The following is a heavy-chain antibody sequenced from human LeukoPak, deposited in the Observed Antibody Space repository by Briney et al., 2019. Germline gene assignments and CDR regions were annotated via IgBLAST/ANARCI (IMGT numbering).Heavy chain of an antibody. CDR3: ARESSKVVPTHFDH. D-gene: IGHD2-15*01. CDR2: INPNKGST. Sequence: ASVKVPCKTSGYTFTGYYIHWVRQAPGQGLEWMGWINPNKGSTKSAQNFQDRVTLTRYTSIDTAYMERSRLTADDTAFYYCARESSKVVPTHFDHWRKGTLVPVSS. V-gene: IGHV1-2*02. CDR1: GYTFTGYY. J-gene: IGHJ4*02.